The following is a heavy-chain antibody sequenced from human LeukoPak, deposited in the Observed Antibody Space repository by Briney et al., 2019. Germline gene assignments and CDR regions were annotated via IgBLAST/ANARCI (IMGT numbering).Heavy chain of an antibody. CDR3: ARGGVGRNNWFDP. V-gene: IGHV4-34*01. CDR2: INHSGST. D-gene: IGHD3-3*01. Sequence: PSETLSLTCAVYGGSFSGYYWSWIRQPPGKGLEWIGEINHSGSTNYNPSLKSRVTISVDTSKNQFSLKLSSVTAADTAVYYCARGGVGRNNWFDPWGQGTLVTVSS. J-gene: IGHJ5*02. CDR1: GGSFSGYY.